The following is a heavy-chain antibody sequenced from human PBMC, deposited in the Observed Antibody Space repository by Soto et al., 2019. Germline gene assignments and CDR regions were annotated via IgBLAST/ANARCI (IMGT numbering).Heavy chain of an antibody. CDR1: AGTFSSYA. D-gene: IGHD3-10*01. CDR3: ARGEVDLGRGSAEYYGMGV. CDR2: ISPIFGTA. J-gene: IGHJ6*02. V-gene: IGHV1-69*12. Sequence: QVQLVQSGAEVKKPGASVKVSCKASAGTFSSYAISWVRQAPGKGLEWMGAISPIFGTANYAQKFQGRVTITADESTSTAYMELSSLRSEDTAVYYCARGEVDLGRGSAEYYGMGVWGQGTTVTVSS.